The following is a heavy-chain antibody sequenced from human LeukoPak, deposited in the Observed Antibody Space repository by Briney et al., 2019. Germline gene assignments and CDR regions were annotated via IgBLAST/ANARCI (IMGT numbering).Heavy chain of an antibody. D-gene: IGHD2-15*01. CDR2: INGNSDAI. J-gene: IGHJ4*02. V-gene: IGHV3-48*01. CDR3: ARDLPSGYSIDY. CDR1: GFTFNTYS. Sequence: PGGSLSLSCAASGFTFNTYSMNWVRQTPGKGLDWVSYINGNSDAIYYADSAKGRFTISRDNAKNSLYLQMNSLRAEDTAIYYCARDLPSGYSIDYWGRGTLVTVSA.